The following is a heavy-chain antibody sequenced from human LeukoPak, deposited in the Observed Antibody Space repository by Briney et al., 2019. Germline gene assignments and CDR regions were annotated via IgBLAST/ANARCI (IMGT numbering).Heavy chain of an antibody. CDR2: ISGSGGST. CDR3: AKKSLGSGSSGYYFDY. D-gene: IGHD1-26*01. V-gene: IGHV3-23*01. J-gene: IGHJ4*02. CDR1: GFTFSSYG. Sequence: GGSLRLSCAASGFTFSSYGMSWVRQAPGKGLEWVSGISGSGGSTYYADSVKGRFTISRDNSKNTVYLQMNNLRAEDTAVYYCAKKSLGSGSSGYYFDYWGQGTLVTVSS.